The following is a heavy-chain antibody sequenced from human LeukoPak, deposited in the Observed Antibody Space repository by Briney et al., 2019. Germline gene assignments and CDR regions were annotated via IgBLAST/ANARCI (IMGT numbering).Heavy chain of an antibody. CDR3: ARSQNTAMVFLYYFDY. CDR1: GGSISSGGYY. Sequence: SETLSLTCTVSGGSISSGGYYWSWIRQLPGKGLEWIGYIYYSGSTNYNPSLKSRVTISVDTSKNQFSLKLSSVTAADTAVYYCARSQNTAMVFLYYFDYWGQGTLVTVSS. V-gene: IGHV4-61*08. D-gene: IGHD5-18*01. J-gene: IGHJ4*02. CDR2: IYYSGST.